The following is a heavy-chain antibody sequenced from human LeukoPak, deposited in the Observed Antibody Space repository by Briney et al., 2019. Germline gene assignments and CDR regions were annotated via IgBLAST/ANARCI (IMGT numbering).Heavy chain of an antibody. CDR3: ARELDSGSYYFDY. CDR2: INPNSGGT. Sequence: ASVKVSCKASVYTFTGYYMHWVRQAPGQGLEWMGWINPNSGGTNYAQKFQGRVTMTRDTSISTAYMELSRLRSDDTAVYYCARELDSGSYYFDYWGQGTLVTVSS. J-gene: IGHJ4*02. D-gene: IGHD1-26*01. V-gene: IGHV1-2*02. CDR1: VYTFTGYY.